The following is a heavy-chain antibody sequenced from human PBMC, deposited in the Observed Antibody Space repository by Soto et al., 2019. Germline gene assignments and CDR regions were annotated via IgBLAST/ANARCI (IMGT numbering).Heavy chain of an antibody. D-gene: IGHD3-3*01. CDR1: GGSISSYY. V-gene: IGHV4-59*01. Sequence: SETLSLTCTVSGGSISSYYWSWIRQPPGKGLEWIGYIYYSGSTNYNPSLKSRVKISVDTSKNQFSLKLSYVTAADTAVYYCAREYDFWSGSIDYWGQRPRVTVSS. CDR2: IYYSGST. CDR3: AREYDFWSGSIDY. J-gene: IGHJ4*02.